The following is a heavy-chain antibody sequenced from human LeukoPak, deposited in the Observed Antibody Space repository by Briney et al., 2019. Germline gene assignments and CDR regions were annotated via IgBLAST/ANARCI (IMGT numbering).Heavy chain of an antibody. CDR1: GFTFSSYS. CDR2: ISSSSSYI. V-gene: IGHV3-21*01. J-gene: IGHJ4*02. D-gene: IGHD2-15*01. CDR3: ARDGVAVVAGYYFNY. Sequence: GGSLRLSCAASGFTFSSYSMNWVRQAPGKGLEWVSSISSSSSYIYYADSVKGRFTISRDNAKNSLYLQMSSLRAEDTAVYYCARDGVAVVAGYYFNYWGQGTLVTVSS.